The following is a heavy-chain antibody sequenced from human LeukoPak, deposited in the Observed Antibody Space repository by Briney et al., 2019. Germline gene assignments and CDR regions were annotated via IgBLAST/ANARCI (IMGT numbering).Heavy chain of an antibody. CDR2: IYTSGST. D-gene: IGHD1-26*01. Sequence: SETLSLTCTVSGGSISSHYWSWIRQPPGKGLEWIGYIYTSGSTNYNPSLKSRVTISVDTSKNQFSLKLSSVTAADTAVYYCARHLPTGGTFDYWGQGTLVTVSS. V-gene: IGHV4-4*09. CDR1: GGSISSHY. J-gene: IGHJ4*02. CDR3: ARHLPTGGTFDY.